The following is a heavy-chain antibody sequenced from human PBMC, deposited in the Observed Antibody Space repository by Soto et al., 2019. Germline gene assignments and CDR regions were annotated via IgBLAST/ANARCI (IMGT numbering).Heavy chain of an antibody. CDR3: ARDYYDSSGYHDAFDI. J-gene: IGHJ3*02. D-gene: IGHD3-22*01. V-gene: IGHV1-2*04. Sequence: GASVKVSCKASGYTFTGYYMHWVRQAPGQGLEWMGWINPNSGGTNYAQKFQGWVTMTRDTSISTAYMELSRLRSDDTAVYYCARDYYDSSGYHDAFDIWGQGTMVTVSS. CDR2: INPNSGGT. CDR1: GYTFTGYY.